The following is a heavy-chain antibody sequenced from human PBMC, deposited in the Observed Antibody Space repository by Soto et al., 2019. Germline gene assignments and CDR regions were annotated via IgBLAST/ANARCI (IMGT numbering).Heavy chain of an antibody. CDR3: AALITMIEFYYYYGMDV. V-gene: IGHV3-23*01. CDR1: GFTFSSYA. CDR2: ISGSGGST. D-gene: IGHD3-22*01. J-gene: IGHJ6*02. Sequence: GGSLRLSCAASGFTFSSYAMSWVRQAPGKGLEWVSAISGSGGSTYYADSVKGRFNISRDNSKNTLYLQMNSLRAEDTAVYYCAALITMIEFYYYYGMDVWGQGTTVTVSS.